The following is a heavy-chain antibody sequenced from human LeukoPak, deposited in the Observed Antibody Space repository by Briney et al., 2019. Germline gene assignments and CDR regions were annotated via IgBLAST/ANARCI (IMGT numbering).Heavy chain of an antibody. J-gene: IGHJ5*02. CDR2: INHSGST. CDR3: ARSPPRGGQGS. V-gene: IGHV4-34*01. Sequence: PSETLSVTCAVHGGSFSGYYWSCIRQPPGKGLEWIGEINHSGSTNYNPSLKSRVTISVDTSKNQFSLKLSSMTAADTAVYYCARSPPRGGQGSWGQGTLVTVSS. CDR1: GGSFSGYY. D-gene: IGHD5-24*01.